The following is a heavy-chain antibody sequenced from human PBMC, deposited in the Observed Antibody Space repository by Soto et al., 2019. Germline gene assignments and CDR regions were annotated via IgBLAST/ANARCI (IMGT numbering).Heavy chain of an antibody. J-gene: IGHJ4*02. CDR3: ARGLPYDYVWGSGPYY. D-gene: IGHD3-16*01. CDR2: ISAYNGNT. Sequence: GASVKVSCKASGYTFTSYGISWVRQAPGQGLEWMGWISAYNGNTNYAQKLQGRVTMTTDTSTSTAYMELRSLRSDDTAVYYCARGLPYDYVWGSGPYYWGQGTLVTVSS. CDR1: GYTFTSYG. V-gene: IGHV1-18*01.